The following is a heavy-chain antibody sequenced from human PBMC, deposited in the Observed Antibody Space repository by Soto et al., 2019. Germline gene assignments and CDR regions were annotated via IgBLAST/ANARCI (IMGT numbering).Heavy chain of an antibody. CDR3: AKVGGYSRTGWFDP. D-gene: IGHD6-13*01. CDR1: GFTFDYYA. J-gene: IGHJ5*02. Sequence: PGGSLRLSCAASGFTFDYYAMHWVRQAPGKGLEWVSGITWNSGSIDYADSVKGRFTISRDNSKNTLYLQMNSLRAEDTAVYYCAKVGGYSRTGWFDPWGQGTLVTVSS. CDR2: ITWNSGSI. V-gene: IGHV3-9*01.